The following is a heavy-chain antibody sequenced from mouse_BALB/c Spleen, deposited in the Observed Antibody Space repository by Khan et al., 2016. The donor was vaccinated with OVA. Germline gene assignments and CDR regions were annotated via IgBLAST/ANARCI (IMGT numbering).Heavy chain of an antibody. CDR2: ISTYYGDA. V-gene: IGHV1S137*01. J-gene: IGHJ3*01. CDR1: GYTFTEYA. D-gene: IGHD1-1*01. Sequence: QIQLVQSGTELVRPGVSVKISCKGSGYTFTEYAMNWVKESHEKSLEWIGVISTYYGDARYNQKFKGKATMTVDKSSSTAYLELARLTSEDAAIYYCARDGSRSLFAYWGQGTLGTVSA. CDR3: ARDGSRSLFAY.